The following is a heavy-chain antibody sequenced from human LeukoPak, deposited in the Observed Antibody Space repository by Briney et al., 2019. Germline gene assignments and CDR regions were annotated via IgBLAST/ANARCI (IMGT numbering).Heavy chain of an antibody. CDR1: GGSISSYY. CDR2: IYYSGST. V-gene: IGHV4-59*01. J-gene: IGHJ4*02. Sequence: PSETLSLTCTVSGGSISSYYWSWIRQSPGKGLEWIGYIYYSGSTNYNPSLKSRVTISVDTSKNQFSLRLSSVTAADTAVYYCARGSRYDFWSGYPIFDYWGQGTLVTVSS. D-gene: IGHD3-3*01. CDR3: ARGSRYDFWSGYPIFDY.